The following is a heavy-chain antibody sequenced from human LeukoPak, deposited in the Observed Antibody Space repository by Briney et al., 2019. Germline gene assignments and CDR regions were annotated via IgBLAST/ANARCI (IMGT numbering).Heavy chain of an antibody. CDR1: GGSISSYY. CDR2: IYTSGST. V-gene: IGHV4-4*07. CDR3: ARGPAVAGYYYYYYMDV. D-gene: IGHD6-19*01. Sequence: PSXTLSLTCTVSGGSISSYYWSWIRQPAGKGLEWIGRIYTSGSTNYNPSLKRRVTMSVETSKKQFSLKLSSVTAADTAVYYCARGPAVAGYYYYYYMDVWGKGTTVTVSS. J-gene: IGHJ6*03.